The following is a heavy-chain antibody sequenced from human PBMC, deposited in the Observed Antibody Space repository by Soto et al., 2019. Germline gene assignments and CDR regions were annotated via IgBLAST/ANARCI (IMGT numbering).Heavy chain of an antibody. CDR3: ARGPSHGAFDI. CDR1: GSTFSSYD. Sequence: QEQLVESGGDVVHPGRSLRLSCAASGSTFSSYDIHWLRQAPGKGLEWVAHIFPDGSHAWYTDSVKGRFTISRDNAKNMVYLQMNSLRPEDTVVYHCARGPSHGAFDIWGLGTMVTVSS. V-gene: IGHV3-30*04. CDR2: IFPDGSHA. J-gene: IGHJ3*02.